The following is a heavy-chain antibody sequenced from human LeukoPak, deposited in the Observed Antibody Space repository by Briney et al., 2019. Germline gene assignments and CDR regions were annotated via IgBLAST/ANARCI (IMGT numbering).Heavy chain of an antibody. CDR1: GGTFSSYA. D-gene: IGHD4-23*01. CDR3: ATSAVVTPAAFPFDY. J-gene: IGHJ4*02. V-gene: IGHV1-69*05. CDR2: IIPIFGTA. Sequence: SVKVSCKASGGTFSSYAISWVRQAPGQGLEWMGRIIPIFGTANYAQKFQGRVTITTDESTSTAYMELSSLRSEDTAVYYCATSAVVTPAAFPFDYWGQGTLVTVSS.